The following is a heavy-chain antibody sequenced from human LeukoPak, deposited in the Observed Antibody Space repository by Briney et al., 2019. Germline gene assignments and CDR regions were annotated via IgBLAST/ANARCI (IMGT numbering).Heavy chain of an antibody. CDR2: IYSGGST. J-gene: IGHJ4*02. V-gene: IGHV3-66*01. Sequence: GESLRLSCAASGFTVSSNYMSWVRQAPGKGLEWVSVIYSGGSTYYADSVKGRFTISRDNSKNTLYLQMNSLRAEDTAVYYCARDPLIAAAGSFDYWGQGTLVTVSS. CDR1: GFTVSSNY. CDR3: ARDPLIAAAGSFDY. D-gene: IGHD6-13*01.